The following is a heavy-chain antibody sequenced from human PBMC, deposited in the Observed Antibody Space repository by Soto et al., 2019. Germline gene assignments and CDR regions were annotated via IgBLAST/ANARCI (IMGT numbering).Heavy chain of an antibody. V-gene: IGHV3-30*18. Sequence: QVQLVESGGGVVQPGRSLRLSCAASGFTFSSYGMHWVRQAPGKGLEWVAVISYDGSNKYYADSVKGRFTISRDNSKNTVYLQMNSLRAGDTGVYYCAKERTSGYDYIFDYWGQGTLVTVSS. CDR2: ISYDGSNK. CDR3: AKERTSGYDYIFDY. D-gene: IGHD3-3*01. CDR1: GFTFSSYG. J-gene: IGHJ4*02.